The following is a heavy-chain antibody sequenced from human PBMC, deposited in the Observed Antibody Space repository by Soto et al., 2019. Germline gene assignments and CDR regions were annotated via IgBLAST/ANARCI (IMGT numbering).Heavy chain of an antibody. Sequence: SETLSLTCAVSGGSISSGGYSWSWIRQPPGKGLEWIGYIYHSGSTYYNPSLKSRVTISVDRSKNQFSLKLSPVTAADTAVYYCARGPVRESYYYYGMDVCGQGTTVTVSS. D-gene: IGHD3-10*02. CDR1: GGSISSGGYS. CDR2: IYHSGST. V-gene: IGHV4-30-2*01. CDR3: ARGPVRESYYYYGMDV. J-gene: IGHJ6*02.